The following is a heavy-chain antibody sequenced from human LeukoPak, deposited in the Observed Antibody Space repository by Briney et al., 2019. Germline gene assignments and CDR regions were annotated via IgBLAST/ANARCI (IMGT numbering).Heavy chain of an antibody. CDR2: INHSGST. CDR3: ARGSDSSGYYSFDY. D-gene: IGHD3-22*01. Sequence: SETLSLTCAVYGGCFSGYYWSWIRQPPGKGLEWIGEINHSGSTNYNPSLKSRVTISVDTSKNQFSLKLSSVTAADTAVYYCARGSDSSGYYSFDYWGQGTLVTVSS. V-gene: IGHV4-34*01. CDR1: GGCFSGYY. J-gene: IGHJ4*02.